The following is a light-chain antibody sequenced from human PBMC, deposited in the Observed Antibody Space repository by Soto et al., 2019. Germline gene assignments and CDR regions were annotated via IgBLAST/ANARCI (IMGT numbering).Light chain of an antibody. CDR2: AAS. V-gene: IGKV1-12*01. J-gene: IGKJ4*01. CDR3: QQGDSFPFT. CDR1: QDISSR. Sequence: IQMTQSPSSVSASVGDRVTITCRASQDISSRVAWYQQKPGKAPKLLISAASSLQSGVPRRFSGSGSGTDFTLIISSLQPEDFATYFCQQGDSFPFTFGGGTKADIK.